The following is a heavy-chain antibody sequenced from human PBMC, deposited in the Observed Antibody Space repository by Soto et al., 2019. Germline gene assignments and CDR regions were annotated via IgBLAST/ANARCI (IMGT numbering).Heavy chain of an antibody. CDR1: GATLSHYG. D-gene: IGHD3-10*01. J-gene: IGHJ5*01. CDR2: ISHDGGKK. Sequence: QVQLVESGGGEALPGTSLRLSCTASGATLSHYGMHWVRQAPGKGLEWVAVISHDGGKKFFADSVQGRFTISRDNSKNTVDLQMDRLQTADTAIYYCAKDYFWQVVDHWFDSWGQGVLVTVSS. CDR3: AKDYFWQVVDHWFDS. V-gene: IGHV3-30*18.